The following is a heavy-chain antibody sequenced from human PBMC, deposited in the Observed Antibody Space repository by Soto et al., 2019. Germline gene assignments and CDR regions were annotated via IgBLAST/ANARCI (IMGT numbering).Heavy chain of an antibody. Sequence: ASVKVSCKASGFTLLNDYIHWVRQAPRQGLEWMGMINPSTGATRYSQQFRGRVTVTWDTSTSTVYMELSSLRSEDTAVYYCATEKIRKYTGLVYYWGQGPLVT. CDR3: ATEKIRKYTGLVYY. CDR1: GFTLLNDY. D-gene: IGHD5-12*01. J-gene: IGHJ4*02. V-gene: IGHV1-46*01. CDR2: INPSTGAT.